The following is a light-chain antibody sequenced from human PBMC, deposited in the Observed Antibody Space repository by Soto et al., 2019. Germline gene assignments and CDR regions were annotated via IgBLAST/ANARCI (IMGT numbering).Light chain of an antibody. Sequence: DIVMTQSPDSLAVSLGERATINCKASQSLLYSSNNRNYLAWYQQKSGHPPRLLIYWASTRESGVPDRFSGSGSGTDFTLTINSLQAEDVAVYFCQQYFTSPWTFGQGTKVEI. CDR1: QSLLYSSNNRNY. CDR2: WAS. V-gene: IGKV4-1*01. J-gene: IGKJ1*01. CDR3: QQYFTSPWT.